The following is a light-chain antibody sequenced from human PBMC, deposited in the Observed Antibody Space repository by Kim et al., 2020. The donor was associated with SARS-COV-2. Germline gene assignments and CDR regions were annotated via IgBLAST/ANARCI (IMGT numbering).Light chain of an antibody. CDR1: IANSGTNP. V-gene: IGLV1-44*01. J-gene: IGLJ2*01. CDR3: AVWDDSLNAVV. Sequence: GQRVTISCSGGIANSGTNPVNWYQQLPGTVPKLLRSYDNKRPSGVPDRFSGSKSGSSASLAISGLQSEDEADYYCAVWDDSLNAVVFGGGTKVTVL. CDR2: YDN.